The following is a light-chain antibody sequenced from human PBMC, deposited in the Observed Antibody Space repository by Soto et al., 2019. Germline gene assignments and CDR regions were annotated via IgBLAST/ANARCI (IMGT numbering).Light chain of an antibody. CDR2: GAS. Sequence: VLKQSPLPPPFPPGEKATLSLRASQRVSSNLAWYPPTPGQAPRLLIYGASSRATGIPDRFSGGGSGTDFTLTISRLEPEDFAVYDCQQFSSYPLTFGGGTKVDIK. V-gene: IGKV3-20*01. CDR1: QRVSSN. J-gene: IGKJ4*01. CDR3: QQFSSYPLT.